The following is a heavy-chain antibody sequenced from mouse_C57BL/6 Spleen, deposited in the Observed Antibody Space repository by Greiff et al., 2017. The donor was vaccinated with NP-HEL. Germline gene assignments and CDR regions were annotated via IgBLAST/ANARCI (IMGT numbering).Heavy chain of an antibody. CDR3: ARLDGYDADYAMEY. CDR1: GYTFTDYW. CDR2: INPSNGGN. J-gene: IGHJ4*01. V-gene: IGHV1-53*01. D-gene: IGHD2-2*01. Sequence: VQLQQPGPELVKPGASVKLSCKASGYTFTDYWMHWVKQRPGQGLEWIGNINPSNGGNNYNEKFKSKATLTVDKSSSTAYMQLSSLTSEDSEVYYCARLDGYDADYAMEYWGQGTSVTAAS.